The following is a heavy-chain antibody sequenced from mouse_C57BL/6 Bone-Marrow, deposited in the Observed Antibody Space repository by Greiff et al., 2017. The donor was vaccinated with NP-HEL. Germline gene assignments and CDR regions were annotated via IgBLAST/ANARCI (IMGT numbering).Heavy chain of an antibody. Sequence: EVKLVESGGGLVQPKGSLKLSCAASGFSFNTYAMNWVRQAPGKGLEWVARIRSKSNNYATYYADSVKDRFTISRDDSESMLYLQMNNFKTEDTAMYYCVRHRDYSGSSYGWYFDVWGTGTTVTVSS. J-gene: IGHJ1*03. D-gene: IGHD1-1*01. CDR3: VRHRDYSGSSYGWYFDV. V-gene: IGHV10-1*01. CDR2: IRSKSNNYAT. CDR1: GFSFNTYA.